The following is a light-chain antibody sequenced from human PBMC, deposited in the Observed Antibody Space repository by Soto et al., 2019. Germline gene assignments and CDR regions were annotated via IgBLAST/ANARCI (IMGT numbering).Light chain of an antibody. Sequence: EIVLTHSPATVTVSPVEIVTLSCRSSENINNYLAWYQQRPGQAPRLLIYEASSRATGVPARFIGSGSGTDFTLTISSLEPEDFAIYYCKKRGNWPHFGQGTRLEIK. CDR3: KKRGNWPH. CDR2: EAS. V-gene: IGKV3-11*01. J-gene: IGKJ5*01. CDR1: ENINNY.